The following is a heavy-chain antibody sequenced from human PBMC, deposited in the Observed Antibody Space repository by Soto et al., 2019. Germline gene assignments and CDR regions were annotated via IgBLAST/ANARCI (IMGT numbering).Heavy chain of an antibody. J-gene: IGHJ1*01. CDR1: GYTFTSYY. V-gene: IGHV1-46*03. D-gene: IGHD2-15*01. Sequence: VSVKVSCKGSGYTFTSYYMRWVRQATGQGLEWMGIINPSGGSTSYAQKFQGRVTMTRDTSTSTVYMELSSLRSEDTAVYYCAREAGYCSGGSCSEYFQHWGQGTLVTVS. CDR3: AREAGYCSGGSCSEYFQH. CDR2: INPSGGST.